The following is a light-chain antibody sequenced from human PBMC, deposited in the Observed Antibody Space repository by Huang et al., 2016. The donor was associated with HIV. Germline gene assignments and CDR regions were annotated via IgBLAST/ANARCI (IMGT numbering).Light chain of an antibody. CDR2: ELS. CDR1: RSVSSN. V-gene: IGKV3-15*01. J-gene: IGKJ4*01. Sequence: IVMTQSPATLSVSSGERVTVSCRANRSVSSNLAWYQQRPGQAPRLLIYELSTRAPGIPARFSSSGSGTDFSLTISSLQSEDFALYYCQQYNNWLLSFGGGTRVDI. CDR3: QQYNNWLLS.